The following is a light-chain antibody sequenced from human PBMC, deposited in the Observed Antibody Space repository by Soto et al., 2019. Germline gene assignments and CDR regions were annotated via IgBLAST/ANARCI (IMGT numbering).Light chain of an antibody. V-gene: IGLV2-14*01. CDR1: SSDVGRYNY. CDR3: SSYTGSSTYV. Sequence: ALTQPASVSGSPGQSITISCTGTSSDVGRYNYVSWYQQHPGKAPKLMICEVSNRPSGVSNRFSGSKSGNTASLTISGLQAEDEADYYCSSYTGSSTYVFGTGTKLTVL. CDR2: EVS. J-gene: IGLJ1*01.